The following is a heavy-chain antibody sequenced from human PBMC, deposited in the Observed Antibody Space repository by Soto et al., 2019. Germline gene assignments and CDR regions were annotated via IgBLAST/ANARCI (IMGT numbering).Heavy chain of an antibody. CDR3: ARDLVGATTEYFQH. J-gene: IGHJ1*01. D-gene: IGHD1-26*01. CDR1: GFTVSSNY. V-gene: IGHV3-66*01. CDR2: IYSGGGT. Sequence: EVQLVESGGGLVQPGGSLRLSCAASGFTVSSNYMSWVRQAPGKGLEWVSVIYSGGGTYYADSVKGRFTISRDNSKNTLYLQMNSLRAEDTAVYYRARDLVGATTEYFQHWGQGTLVTVSS.